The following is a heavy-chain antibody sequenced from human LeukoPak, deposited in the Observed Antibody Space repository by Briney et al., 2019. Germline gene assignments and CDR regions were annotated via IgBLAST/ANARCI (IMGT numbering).Heavy chain of an antibody. V-gene: IGHV3-48*04. CDR2: ISSGSGTI. Sequence: GGSLRLSCAASGFTFSAYSMNWVRQTPEKGLEWLSFISSGSGTIYYADSVEGRFTISRDNAKNSLFLQMNSLRVEDTAVYYCARATTDSDYWGPGTLVTVSS. CDR1: GFTFSAYS. J-gene: IGHJ4*02. CDR3: ARATTDSDY. D-gene: IGHD1-1*01.